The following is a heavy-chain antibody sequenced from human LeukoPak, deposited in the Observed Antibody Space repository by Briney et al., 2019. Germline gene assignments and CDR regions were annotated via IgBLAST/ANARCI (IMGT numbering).Heavy chain of an antibody. D-gene: IGHD5-12*01. V-gene: IGHV1-2*04. CDR3: ARGYVVATSFDY. Sequence: ASVKVSCEASGYTFTGYYMHWVRQAPGQGLEWMGWINPNSGGTNYAQKFQGWVTMTRDTSISTAYMELSRLRSDDTAVYYCARGYVVATSFDYWGQGTLVTVSS. CDR2: INPNSGGT. J-gene: IGHJ4*02. CDR1: GYTFTGYY.